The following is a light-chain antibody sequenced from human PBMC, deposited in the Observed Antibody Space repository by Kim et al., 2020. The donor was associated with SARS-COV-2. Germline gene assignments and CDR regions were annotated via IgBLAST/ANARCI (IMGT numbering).Light chain of an antibody. CDR3: QAWDSSNVV. CDR1: KLGDKY. V-gene: IGLV3-1*01. CDR2: QDS. J-gene: IGLJ2*01. Sequence: VSPGQTASITCSGDKLGDKYACWYQQKPGQSPVLVIYQDSKRPSGIPERFSGSNSGNTATLTISGTQAMDEADYYCQAWDSSNVVFGGGTKVTVL.